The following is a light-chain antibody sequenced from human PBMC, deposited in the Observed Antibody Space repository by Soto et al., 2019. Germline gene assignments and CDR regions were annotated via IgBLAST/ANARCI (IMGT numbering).Light chain of an antibody. Sequence: EVVMTQSPATLSVSPGERATLSCRASQSVSSDLAWYLQKPGQGPRLLIYGASTRATGIPGRFSGSGSEAEFTLTISSLQSEDFAVYFCQQYNKWPITFGQGTRLEIK. CDR1: QSVSSD. CDR3: QQYNKWPIT. CDR2: GAS. J-gene: IGKJ5*01. V-gene: IGKV3-15*01.